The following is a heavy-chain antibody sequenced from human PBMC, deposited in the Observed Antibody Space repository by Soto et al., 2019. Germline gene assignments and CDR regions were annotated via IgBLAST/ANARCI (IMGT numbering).Heavy chain of an antibody. J-gene: IGHJ5*02. V-gene: IGHV1-69*02. CDR1: GGTFSSYT. CDR2: IIPILGIA. D-gene: IGHD6-13*01. Sequence: QVQLVQSGAEVKKPGSSVKVSCKASGGTFSSYTISWVRQAPGQGLEWMGRIIPILGIANYAQKFQGRVTITADKSTSTAYMGLSSLRSEDTAVYYGAGRPSSSWYNWFDPWGQGTLVTVSS. CDR3: AGRPSSSWYNWFDP.